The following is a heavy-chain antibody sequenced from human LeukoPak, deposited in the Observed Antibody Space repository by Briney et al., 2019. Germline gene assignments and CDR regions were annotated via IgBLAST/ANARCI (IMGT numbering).Heavy chain of an antibody. D-gene: IGHD4-23*01. Sequence: SETLSLTCTVSGGSISSGSYYWSWIRQPAGKGLEWIGRIYTSGSTNYNPSLKSRVTISVDTSKNQFSLKLSSVTAADTAVYYCARRRNYGGNSGGLDYWGQGTLVTVS. CDR1: GGSISSGSYY. CDR2: IYTSGST. CDR3: ARRRNYGGNSGGLDY. V-gene: IGHV4-61*02. J-gene: IGHJ4*02.